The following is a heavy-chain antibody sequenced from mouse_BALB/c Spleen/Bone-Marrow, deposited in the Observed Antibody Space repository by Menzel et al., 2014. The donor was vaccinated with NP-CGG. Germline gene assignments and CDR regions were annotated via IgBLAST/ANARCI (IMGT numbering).Heavy chain of an antibody. J-gene: IGHJ4*01. D-gene: IGHD2-4*01. CDR3: ARDSFLITRALDY. V-gene: IGHV2-6-7*01. CDR1: GFSLTGYG. Sequence: QVQLQQPGPGLVAPSQSLSITCTVSGFSLTGYGVSWVRQPPGKGLEWLGMIWGEGSTDYNSALKSRLSISKDNSKSQVFLKMNSLQTDDTARYYCARDSFLITRALDYWGQGTSVTVSS. CDR2: IWGEGST.